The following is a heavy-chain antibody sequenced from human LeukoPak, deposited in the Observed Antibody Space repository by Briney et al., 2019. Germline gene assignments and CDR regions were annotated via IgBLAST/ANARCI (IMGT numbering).Heavy chain of an antibody. J-gene: IGHJ6*03. Sequence: GASVKVSCKASGYTFTGYYMHWVRQAPGQGLEWMGWINPNSGGTNYAQKFQGRVTMTRDTSISTAYMELSRLRSDDTAVYYCARVSIAARRDYYYYMDVWGKGTTVTVSS. CDR1: GYTFTGYY. CDR3: ARVSIAARRDYYYYMDV. V-gene: IGHV1-2*02. D-gene: IGHD6-6*01. CDR2: INPNSGGT.